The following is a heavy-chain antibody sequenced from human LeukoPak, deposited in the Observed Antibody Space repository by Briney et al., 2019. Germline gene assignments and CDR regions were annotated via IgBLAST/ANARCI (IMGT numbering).Heavy chain of an antibody. V-gene: IGHV3-23*01. Sequence: PGGSLRLSCAASGFTFPNFALSWVRQAPGQGLEWVSNITDGGHSKNYADSVKGRFTISRDNSKNTLYLHLNSLRADDTAVYYCAKHPGLYGGNPFPSWGRGTLVTVSS. CDR2: ITDGGHSK. CDR3: AKHPGLYGGNPFPS. J-gene: IGHJ5*02. CDR1: GFTFPNFA. D-gene: IGHD4-23*01.